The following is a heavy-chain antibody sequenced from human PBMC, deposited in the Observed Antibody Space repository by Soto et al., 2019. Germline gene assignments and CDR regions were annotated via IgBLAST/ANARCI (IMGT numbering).Heavy chain of an antibody. Sequence: QVQLVQSGAEVKKPGSSVKVSCKASGGTFSSYYITWVRQAPGQGLEWMGGISPSFGTPNYARKFQGRVTITADESTSTAYMELSSLTSEDTAVYYCASQSSGSYYDPYYHYGMDVWGQGTTVTVSS. J-gene: IGHJ6*02. CDR1: GGTFSSYY. D-gene: IGHD3-10*01. CDR2: ISPSFGTP. CDR3: ASQSSGSYYDPYYHYGMDV. V-gene: IGHV1-69*01.